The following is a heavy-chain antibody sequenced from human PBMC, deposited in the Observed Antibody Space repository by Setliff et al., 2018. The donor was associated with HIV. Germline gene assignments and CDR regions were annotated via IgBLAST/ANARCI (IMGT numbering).Heavy chain of an antibody. CDR2: IYYSGDT. CDR3: VRGPQWLVQKGRVYYFDY. V-gene: IGHV4-30-4*08. CDR1: GGSISSADYY. D-gene: IGHD6-19*01. J-gene: IGHJ4*02. Sequence: SETLSLTCTVSGGSISSADYYWSWIRQPPGKGLEWIGYIYYSGDTYFNPALKSRITMSVDTSEDQFSLKMSSVTAADTAVYFCVRGPQWLVQKGRVYYFDYWGQGALVTVSS.